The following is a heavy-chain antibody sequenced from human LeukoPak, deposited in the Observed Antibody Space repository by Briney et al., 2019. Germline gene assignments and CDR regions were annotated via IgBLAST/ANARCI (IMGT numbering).Heavy chain of an antibody. CDR1: GGSISSYY. J-gene: IGHJ4*02. D-gene: IGHD2-21*01. V-gene: IGHV4-59*01. Sequence: SETLSLTCTVSGGSISSYYWSWIRQPPGKGLEWIGYTYYSGSTNYNPSLKSRVTISVDTSKNQFSLKLSSVTAADTAVYYCARNPSILRPYYFDYWGQGTLVTVSS. CDR2: TYYSGST. CDR3: ARNPSILRPYYFDY.